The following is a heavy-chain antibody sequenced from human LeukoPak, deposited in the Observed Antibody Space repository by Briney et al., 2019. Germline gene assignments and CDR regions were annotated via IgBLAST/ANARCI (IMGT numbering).Heavy chain of an antibody. V-gene: IGHV5-51*01. CDR2: IYPGDSDT. J-gene: IGHJ3*02. Sequence: GESLKISCKGSGYSFTSYWIGWVRRMPGKGLEWMGVIYPGDSDTRYSPSFQGQVTISADKSISTAYLQWSSLKASDTAMYYCARGLEWLAHISDAFDIWGQGTMVTVSS. CDR1: GYSFTSYW. CDR3: ARGLEWLAHISDAFDI. D-gene: IGHD6-19*01.